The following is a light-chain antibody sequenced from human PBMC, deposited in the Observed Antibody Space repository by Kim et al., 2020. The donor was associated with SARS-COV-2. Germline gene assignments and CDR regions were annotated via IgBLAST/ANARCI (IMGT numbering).Light chain of an antibody. CDR3: QQYISSAGT. J-gene: IGKJ1*01. Sequence: VINRDLGWYQLKPGKAARLLIYGASSMASGIPDRFSGSGSGSDFTLTISRLQPEDFAAYFCQQYISSAGTFVQGTKMDIK. CDR2: GAS. V-gene: IGKV3-20*01. CDR1: VINRD.